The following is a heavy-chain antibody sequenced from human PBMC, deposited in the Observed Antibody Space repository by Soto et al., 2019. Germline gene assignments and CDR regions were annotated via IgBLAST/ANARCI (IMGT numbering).Heavy chain of an antibody. J-gene: IGHJ4*02. CDR2: IKSKTDDGTT. CDR3: TTDSFRFLDPVDY. Sequence: EVSLRLSCAASGFTFSNAWMNWGHQAPGKGQEWVGRIKSKTDDGTTDYVAPVKGRITLSRDESKNSLYLQMNSMKTDDTAVYYCTTDSFRFLDPVDYWGQGTLVAVSS. D-gene: IGHD3-3*01. CDR1: GFTFSNAW. V-gene: IGHV3-15*01.